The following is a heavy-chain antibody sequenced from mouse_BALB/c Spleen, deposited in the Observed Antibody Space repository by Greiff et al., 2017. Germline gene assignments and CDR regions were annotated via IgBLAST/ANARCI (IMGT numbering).Heavy chain of an antibody. D-gene: IGHD2-4*01. V-gene: IGHV8-12*01. CDR1: GFSLSTSGMG. J-gene: IGHJ2*01. CDR3: ARTMNRDFDY. CDR2: IYWEDDK. Sequence: QVTLQVSGPGLLQPSQTLSLTCSFSGFSLSTSGMGVSWLRQPSGKGLGWLAHIYWEDDKRYNPSLKSRLTISKDTSSNQVFLKITREDTADTATDYCARTMNRDFDYWGQGTTRTVSA.